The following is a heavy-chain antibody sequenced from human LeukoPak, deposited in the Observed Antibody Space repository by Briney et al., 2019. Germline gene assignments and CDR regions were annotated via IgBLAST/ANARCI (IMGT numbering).Heavy chain of an antibody. J-gene: IGHJ6*02. D-gene: IGHD6-25*01. V-gene: IGHV4-34*01. Sequence: SETLSLTCAVYGGSFSGYYWSWIRQPPGKGLEWIGEINHSGSTNYNPSLKSRVTISVDTSKNQFSLKLSSVTAADTAVYYCARVSGRYYYYYGMDVWGQGTTVTVSS. CDR1: GGSFSGYY. CDR3: ARVSGRYYYYYGMDV. CDR2: INHSGST.